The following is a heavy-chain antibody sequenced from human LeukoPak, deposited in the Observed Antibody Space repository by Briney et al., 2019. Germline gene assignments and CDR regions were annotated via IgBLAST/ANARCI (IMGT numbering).Heavy chain of an antibody. D-gene: IGHD3-10*01. CDR2: ISYDGSNK. Sequence: GGSLRLSCAASGFTFSSYAMSWVRQAPGKGLEWVAVISYDGSNKYYADSVKGRFTISRDNSKNTLYLQMNSLRAEDTAVYYCAKSLRGSDKTEFDPWGQGTLVTVSS. CDR3: AKSLRGSDKTEFDP. V-gene: IGHV3-30*18. CDR1: GFTFSSYA. J-gene: IGHJ5*02.